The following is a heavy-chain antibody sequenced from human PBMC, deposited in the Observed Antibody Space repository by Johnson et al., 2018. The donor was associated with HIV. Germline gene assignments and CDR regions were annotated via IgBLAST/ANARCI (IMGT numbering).Heavy chain of an antibody. V-gene: IGHV3-9*01. CDR1: GFTFDDYA. D-gene: IGHD6-19*01. CDR3: AKGSSGWYSDAFDI. J-gene: IGHJ3*02. CDR2: ISWNSGSI. Sequence: VQLVESGGGLVQPGRSLRLSCAASGFTFDDYAMHWVRQAPGKGLEWVSGISWNSGSIGYADYVKGRFTISRDNAKNSLYLQMNSLRAEDTALYYCAKGSSGWYSDAFDIWGQGTMVTVSS.